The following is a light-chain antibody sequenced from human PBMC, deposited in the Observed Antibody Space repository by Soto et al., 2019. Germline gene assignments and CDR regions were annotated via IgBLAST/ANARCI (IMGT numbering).Light chain of an antibody. CDR3: QQYNSYSYT. J-gene: IGKJ2*01. Sequence: DIQMTQSPSTLSASVGDRVTIPCRASQSISSWLAWYQQKPGKAPNLLIYGASSLESGVPSRFSGSGFGTEFTLTITSLQPDDFATYYCQQYNSYSYTFGQGTKLEIK. V-gene: IGKV1-5*03. CDR1: QSISSW. CDR2: GAS.